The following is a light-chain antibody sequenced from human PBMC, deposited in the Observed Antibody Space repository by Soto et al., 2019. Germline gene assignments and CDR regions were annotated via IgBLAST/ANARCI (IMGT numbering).Light chain of an antibody. CDR3: HQYNFWPT. CDR2: GTS. Sequence: EIVLTQSPGTLSLSPGERATVSCRASQSVSTNLAWYQQKPGQSPRLLIYGTSTRATGVPARFSGGGSGTEFTLTINSLQSEDFAVYFCHQYNFWPTFGQGTKVDIK. V-gene: IGKV3-15*01. J-gene: IGKJ1*01. CDR1: QSVSTN.